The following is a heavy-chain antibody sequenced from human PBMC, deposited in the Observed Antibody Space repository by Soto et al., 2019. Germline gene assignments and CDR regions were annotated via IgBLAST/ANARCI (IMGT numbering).Heavy chain of an antibody. CDR3: RSRYY. J-gene: IGHJ4*02. Sequence: QVQLVQSGAEVKKPGSSVKVSCKASGGTFSSYAISWLRQAPGQGLEWMGGVIPIFGTANYAQKFQGRDTLTADESTTTAYMDLSSLRPEQTAAYYWRSRYYWGQGTLVTGAS. V-gene: IGHV1-69*12. CDR1: GGTFSSYA. CDR2: VIPIFGTA.